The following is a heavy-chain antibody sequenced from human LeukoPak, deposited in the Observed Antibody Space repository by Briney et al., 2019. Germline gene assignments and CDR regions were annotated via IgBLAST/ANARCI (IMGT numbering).Heavy chain of an antibody. V-gene: IGHV4-59*01. J-gene: IGHJ3*02. CDR1: GGSISSYY. Sequence: PSETLSLTCTVSGGSISSYYWSWIRQPPGKGLEWIGYIYYSGSTNYNPSLKSRVTISVDTSKNQFSLKLSSVTAADTAVYYCARDRFYYDSSGYLSYAFDIWGQGTMVTVSS. CDR2: IYYSGST. CDR3: ARDRFYYDSSGYLSYAFDI. D-gene: IGHD3-22*01.